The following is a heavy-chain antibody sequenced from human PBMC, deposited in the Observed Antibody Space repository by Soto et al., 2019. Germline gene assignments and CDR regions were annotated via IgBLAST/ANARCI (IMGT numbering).Heavy chain of an antibody. J-gene: IGHJ4*02. CDR2: ISDDGSYK. D-gene: IGHD3-22*01. Sequence: QVQLVESGGGVVQPGRSLRLSCAASGFTFGNYGMHWVRQAPGKGLEWVAVISDDGSYKNHADSVKGRFTISRDNSKNTLYLQMNSLRAEDTAVYYCAKDHYSETSGYKDYWGQGTLVTVSS. CDR1: GFTFGNYG. CDR3: AKDHYSETSGYKDY. V-gene: IGHV3-30*18.